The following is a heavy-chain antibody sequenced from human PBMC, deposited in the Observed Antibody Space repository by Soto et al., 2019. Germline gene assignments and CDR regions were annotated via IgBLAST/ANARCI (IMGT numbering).Heavy chain of an antibody. Sequence: ASVKVSCTASGGTFSSYAISWVRQAPGQGLEWMGGIIPIFGTANYAQKFQGRVTITADESTSTAYMELSSLRSEDTAVYYCASPIRRNWGRPSLDYWGQGTLVTVS. J-gene: IGHJ4*02. CDR1: GGTFSSYA. D-gene: IGHD7-27*01. CDR3: ASPIRRNWGRPSLDY. V-gene: IGHV1-69*13. CDR2: IIPIFGTA.